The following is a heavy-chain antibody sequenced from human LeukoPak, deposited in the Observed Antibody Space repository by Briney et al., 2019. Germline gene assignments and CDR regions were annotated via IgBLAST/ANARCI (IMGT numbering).Heavy chain of an antibody. V-gene: IGHV1-8*01. CDR1: GYTFTSCD. Sequence: GASVKVSCKASGYTFTSCDINWVRQATGQGLEWMGWMNPNSGNTGYAQKFQGRVTMTRNTSISTAYMELSSLRSEDTAVYYCAAAPRRLAVAGTGYYWGQGTLVPVSS. CDR3: AAAPRRLAVAGTGYY. CDR2: MNPNSGNT. D-gene: IGHD6-19*01. J-gene: IGHJ4*02.